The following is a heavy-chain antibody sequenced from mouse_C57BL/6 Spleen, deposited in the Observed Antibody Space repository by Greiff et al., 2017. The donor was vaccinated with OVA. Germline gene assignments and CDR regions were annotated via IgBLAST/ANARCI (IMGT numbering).Heavy chain of an antibody. D-gene: IGHD4-1*01. CDR2: IYPGDGDT. J-gene: IGHJ2*01. CDR1: GYAFSSSW. CDR3: ARSPLTGHYCDY. V-gene: IGHV1-82*01. Sequence: QVQLKESGPELVKPGASVKISCKASGYAFSSSWMNWVKQRPGKGLEWIGRIYPGDGDTNYNGKFKGKATLTADKSSSTAYMQLSSLTSEDSAVYFCARSPLTGHYCDYWGQGTTLTVSS.